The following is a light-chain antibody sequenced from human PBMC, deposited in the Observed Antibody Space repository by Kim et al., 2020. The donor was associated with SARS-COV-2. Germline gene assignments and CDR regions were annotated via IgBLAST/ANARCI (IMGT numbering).Light chain of an antibody. Sequence: LSPGERATRPCRASQSVSNNLAWYQQKPGQAPRLLIADASNRATGIPARFSGSGSGTDFTLTISSLEPEDFAVYYCQQRYNWPHTFGQGTRLEIK. V-gene: IGKV3-11*01. CDR1: QSVSNN. CDR2: DAS. CDR3: QQRYNWPHT. J-gene: IGKJ5*01.